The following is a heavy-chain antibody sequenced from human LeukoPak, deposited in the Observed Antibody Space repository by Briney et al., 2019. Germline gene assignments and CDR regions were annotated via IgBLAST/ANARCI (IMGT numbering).Heavy chain of an antibody. CDR2: IIPIFGTA. D-gene: IGHD1-26*01. CDR1: GGTFCSYA. V-gene: IGHV1-69*05. CDR3: ARAAELLGLQFDY. J-gene: IGHJ4*02. Sequence: ASVKVSCKASGGTFCSYAISWVRQAPGQGLEWMGRIIPIFGTANYAQKFQGRVTITTDESTSTAYMELSSLRSEDTAVYYCARAAELLGLQFDYWGQGTLVTVSS.